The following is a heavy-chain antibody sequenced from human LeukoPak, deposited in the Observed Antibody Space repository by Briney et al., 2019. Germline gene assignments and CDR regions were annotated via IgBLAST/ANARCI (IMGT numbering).Heavy chain of an antibody. CDR3: ARDRCSSTSCYTLYGMDV. D-gene: IGHD2-2*01. J-gene: IGHJ6*02. Sequence: GASVKVSCKASGYTFTGYYMHWVRQAPGQGLEWMGWINPNSGGTNYAQKFQGRVTMTRDTSISTAYMELSRLRSDDTAVYYCARDRCSSTSCYTLYGMDVWGQGTTVTVSS. CDR2: INPNSGGT. CDR1: GYTFTGYY. V-gene: IGHV1-2*02.